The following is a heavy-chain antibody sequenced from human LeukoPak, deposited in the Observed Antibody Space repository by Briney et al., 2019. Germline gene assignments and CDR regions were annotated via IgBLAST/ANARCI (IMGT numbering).Heavy chain of an antibody. CDR1: GGSISSSSYY. CDR3: AGLWFGELVYNWFDP. J-gene: IGHJ5*01. CDR2: IYYSGST. D-gene: IGHD3-10*01. V-gene: IGHV4-39*01. Sequence: PSETLSLTCTVSGGSISSSSYYWGWIRQPPGKGLEWIGSIYYSGSTYYNPSLKSRVTISVDASKNQFSLKLSSVTAADTAVYYCAGLWFGELVYNWFDPWGQGTLVTVSS.